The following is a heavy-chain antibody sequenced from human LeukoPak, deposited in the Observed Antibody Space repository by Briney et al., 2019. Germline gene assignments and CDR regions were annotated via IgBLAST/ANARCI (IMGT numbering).Heavy chain of an antibody. J-gene: IGHJ4*02. D-gene: IGHD3-22*01. CDR3: ARARYYYESSGYYDYFDY. V-gene: IGHV1-69*02. CDR2: ITPILGIA. CDR1: GDTFNSYI. Sequence: GASVTVSCKASGDTFNSYIISWVRQAPGRRLEWMGRITPILGIANYAQKFRGRVTITADKSTSTAYMDLSSLRSEDTAVYYCARARYYYESSGYYDYFDYWGQGTLVTVSS.